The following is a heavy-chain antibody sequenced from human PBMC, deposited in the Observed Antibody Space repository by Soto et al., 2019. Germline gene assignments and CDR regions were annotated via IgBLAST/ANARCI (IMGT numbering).Heavy chain of an antibody. CDR1: GGSISSGGYY. CDR3: ARGIVLRFLEWLLYFDY. J-gene: IGHJ4*02. D-gene: IGHD3-3*01. V-gene: IGHV4-31*03. Sequence: SETLSLTCTVSGGSISSGGYYWSWIRQHPGKGLEWIGYIYYSGSTYYNPSLKSRVTISVDTSKNQFSLKLSSVTAADTAVYYCARGIVLRFLEWLLYFDYWGQGTLVTVSS. CDR2: IYYSGST.